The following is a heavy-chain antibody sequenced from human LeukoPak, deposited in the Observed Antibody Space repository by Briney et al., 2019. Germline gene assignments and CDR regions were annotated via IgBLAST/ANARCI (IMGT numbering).Heavy chain of an antibody. CDR1: GYTFTSHG. CDR3: AREIGIYGMDV. Sequence: ASVKVSCKASGYTFTSHGISWVRQAPGQRLEWMGWINAGNGNTKYSQKFQGRVSITRDTSASTAYMELSSLRSEDTAVYYCAREIGIYGMDVWGQGTTVTVSS. J-gene: IGHJ6*02. V-gene: IGHV1-3*01. CDR2: INAGNGNT. D-gene: IGHD2/OR15-2a*01.